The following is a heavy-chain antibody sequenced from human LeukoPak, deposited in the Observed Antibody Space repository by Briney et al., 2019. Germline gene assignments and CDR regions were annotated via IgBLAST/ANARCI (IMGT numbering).Heavy chain of an antibody. J-gene: IGHJ4*02. Sequence: GGSQRLSCAASGFTFSSYEMNWVRQAPGKGLEWVSYISSSGSAIYYADSVKGRFTISRDNAKNSLYLQMNSLRAEDTAVYYCARDIEAAGLLLDYWGQGTLVTVSS. D-gene: IGHD6-13*01. CDR2: ISSSGSAI. CDR3: ARDIEAAGLLLDY. CDR1: GFTFSSYE. V-gene: IGHV3-48*03.